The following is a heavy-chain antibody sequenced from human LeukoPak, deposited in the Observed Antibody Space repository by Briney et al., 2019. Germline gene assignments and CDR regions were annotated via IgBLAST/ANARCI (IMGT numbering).Heavy chain of an antibody. J-gene: IGHJ4*02. V-gene: IGHV3-30*02. Sequence: PGGSLRLSCAASGFTFSSYGMHWVRQAPGKGLEWVAFIRYDGSNKYYADSVKGRFTISRDNSKNTLYLQMNSLRAEDTAVYYCAKDRIVLMAYAISSFDYWGQGTLVTVSS. CDR2: IRYDGSNK. CDR1: GFTFSSYG. CDR3: AKDRIVLMAYAISSFDY. D-gene: IGHD2-8*01.